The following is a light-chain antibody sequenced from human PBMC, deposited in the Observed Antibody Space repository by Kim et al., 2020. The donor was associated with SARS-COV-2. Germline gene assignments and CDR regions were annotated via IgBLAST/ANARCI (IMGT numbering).Light chain of an antibody. CDR1: NLGNKY. CDR2: EDS. J-gene: IGLJ3*02. Sequence: ELTQPPSVSVSPGQTASISCSGENLGNKYVCWYQQKPGQPPVLVMYEDSKRPSGIPERFPGSNSGNTATLTISGTQAGDEAEYHCPAVGSNINWVFGG. CDR3: PAVGSNINWV. V-gene: IGLV3-1*01.